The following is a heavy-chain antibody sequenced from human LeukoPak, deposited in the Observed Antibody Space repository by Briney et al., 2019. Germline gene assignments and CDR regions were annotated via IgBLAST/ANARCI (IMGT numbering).Heavy chain of an antibody. J-gene: IGHJ4*02. Sequence: PSQTLSLTCTVSGGSISSGGYYWSWIRQHPGKGLEWIGYIYYSGSTYYNPSLKSRVTISVDTSKSQFSLKLSSVTAADTAVYYCAKFSGWPTNFFDSWGQGTLVTVSS. CDR3: AKFSGWPTNFFDS. CDR1: GGSISSGGYY. V-gene: IGHV4-31*03. D-gene: IGHD6-19*01. CDR2: IYYSGST.